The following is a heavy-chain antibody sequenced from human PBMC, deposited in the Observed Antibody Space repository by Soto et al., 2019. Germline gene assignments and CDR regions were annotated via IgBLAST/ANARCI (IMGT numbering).Heavy chain of an antibody. CDR2: INHSGST. D-gene: IGHD3-10*01. CDR1: GGSFSGYY. CDR3: ARHNYGSGSTYFDY. J-gene: IGHJ4*02. V-gene: IGHV4-34*01. Sequence: PSETLSLTCAVYGGSFSGYYWSWIRQPPGKGLEWIGEINHSGSTNYNPSLKSRVNISVDTSKNQFSLKLSSVTAADTAVYYCARHNYGSGSTYFDYWGQGTLVTVSS.